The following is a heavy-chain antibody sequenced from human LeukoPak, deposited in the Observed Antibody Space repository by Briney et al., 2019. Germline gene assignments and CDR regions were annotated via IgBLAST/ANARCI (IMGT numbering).Heavy chain of an antibody. J-gene: IGHJ3*02. CDR1: GFTFSSYA. V-gene: IGHV3-66*01. Sequence: QPGGSLRLSCAASGFTFSSYAMSWVRQAPGKGLEWVSIIYSGGSTYYADSVKGRFTISRDNSLNTLYLQMNSLRAEDTAVYYCARVGGYSYGYSPQNAFGIWGQGTMVTVSS. CDR3: ARVGGYSYGYSPQNAFGI. CDR2: IYSGGST. D-gene: IGHD5-18*01.